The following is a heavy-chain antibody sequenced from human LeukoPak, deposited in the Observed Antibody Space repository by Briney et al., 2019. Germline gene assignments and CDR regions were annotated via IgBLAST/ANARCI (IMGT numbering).Heavy chain of an antibody. CDR3: TRRGRNNWGEGNDY. CDR1: GGSITGFY. Sequence: SETLSLTCTVSGGSITGFYWNWIRQPPGMELEWIGYIYHSGSTNYSPSLKSRVTISVDTSKNQFSLKLSSVTAADTAVYYCTRRGRNNWGEGNDYWGQGTLVTVSS. V-gene: IGHV4-59*08. J-gene: IGHJ4*02. CDR2: IYHSGST. D-gene: IGHD1-1*01.